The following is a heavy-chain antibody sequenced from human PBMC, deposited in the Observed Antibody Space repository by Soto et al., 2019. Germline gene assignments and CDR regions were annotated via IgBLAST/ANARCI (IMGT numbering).Heavy chain of an antibody. CDR2: ISPDNGNT. D-gene: IGHD5-12*01. CDR3: ARALGYSGYAGMDV. CDR1: GYTFTIYG. J-gene: IGHJ6*02. V-gene: IGHV1-18*01. Sequence: QVQLVQSGGEVKKPGASVKVSCKASGYTFTIYGINWVRQAPGQGLEWMGWISPDNGNTNYAQKLRGRVTMTTATSTSTAYMELRSLRSDDTAVYYCARALGYSGYAGMDVWGQGTTVTVS.